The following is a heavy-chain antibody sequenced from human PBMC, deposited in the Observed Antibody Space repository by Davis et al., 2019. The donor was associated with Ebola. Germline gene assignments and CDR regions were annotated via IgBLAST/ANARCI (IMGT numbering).Heavy chain of an antibody. CDR2: IIPIFGTA. CDR1: GGTFSSYA. CDR3: ARVWVRNWFDP. Sequence: SVKVSCKASGGTFSSYAISWVRQAPGQGLEWMGGIIPIFGTANYAQKLQGRVTMTTDTSTSTAYMELRRLRSDDTAVYYCARVWVRNWFDPWGQGTLVTVSS. D-gene: IGHD7-27*01. V-gene: IGHV1-69*05. J-gene: IGHJ5*02.